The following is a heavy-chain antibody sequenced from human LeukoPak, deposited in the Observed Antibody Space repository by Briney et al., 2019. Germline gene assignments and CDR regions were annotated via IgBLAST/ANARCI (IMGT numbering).Heavy chain of an antibody. CDR1: GGSISTYY. J-gene: IGHJ4*02. Sequence: PSETLSLTCTVSGGSISTYYWTWIRQPAGKGLEWIGRIHNSGSTRYNPSLKSRVTMSLNTSKNQFSLNLGSVTAADTAVYYCARDVSPDCWGQGTLVSVSS. CDR3: ARDVSPDC. V-gene: IGHV4-4*07. D-gene: IGHD5/OR15-5a*01. CDR2: IHNSGST.